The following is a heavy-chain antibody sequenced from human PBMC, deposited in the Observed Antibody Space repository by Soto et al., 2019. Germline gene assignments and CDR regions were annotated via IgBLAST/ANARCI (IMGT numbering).Heavy chain of an antibody. V-gene: IGHV3-30*18. Sequence: GGSLRLSCAASGFTFSTYGMHWVRQAPGKGLEWVAAISYDGNNKYYADSVKGRFTISRDTSKNTLYLQMNSLRAEDTAVYYSAKDLGIVADITNPRGPLDYWGQGTLVTVSS. J-gene: IGHJ4*02. CDR1: GFTFSTYG. D-gene: IGHD3-22*01. CDR2: ISYDGNNK. CDR3: AKDLGIVADITNPRGPLDY.